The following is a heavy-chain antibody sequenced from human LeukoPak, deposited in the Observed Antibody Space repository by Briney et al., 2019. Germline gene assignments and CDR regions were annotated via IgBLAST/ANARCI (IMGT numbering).Heavy chain of an antibody. J-gene: IGHJ4*02. CDR3: AKDLSLYCGGDCYRNEFYFDY. D-gene: IGHD2-21*02. CDR1: GFTFSSYA. CDR2: ISGSGGST. V-gene: IGHV3-23*01. Sequence: PGGSLRLSCAASGFTFSSYAMSWVRQAPGKGLEWVSAISGSGGSTYYADSVEGRFIISRDKSKNTLYLQMNSLRAEDTAVYYCAKDLSLYCGGDCYRNEFYFDYWGQGTLVTVSS.